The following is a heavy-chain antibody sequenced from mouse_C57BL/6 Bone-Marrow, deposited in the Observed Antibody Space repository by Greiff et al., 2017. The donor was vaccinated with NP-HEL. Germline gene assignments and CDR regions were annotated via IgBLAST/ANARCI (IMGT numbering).Heavy chain of an antibody. CDR1: GFTFSSYG. D-gene: IGHD2-2*01. CDR3: ARQDYGYDFYAMDY. CDR2: ISSGGSYT. Sequence: VQLKESGGDLVKPGGSLELSCAASGFTFSSYGMSWVRQTPDKRLEWVATISSGGSYTYYPDSVKGRFTISRDNAKNTLYLQLSSLKSEDTAMYYCARQDYGYDFYAMDYWGQGTSVTVSS. J-gene: IGHJ4*01. V-gene: IGHV5-6*01.